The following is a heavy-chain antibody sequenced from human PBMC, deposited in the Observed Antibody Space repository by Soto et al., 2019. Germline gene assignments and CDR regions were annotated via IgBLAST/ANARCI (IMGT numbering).Heavy chain of an antibody. V-gene: IGHV4-59*08. D-gene: IGHD5-12*01. CDR3: AGGYSGYEGIDY. J-gene: IGHJ4*02. Sequence: PSETLSLTCTVSGDSISIYSWSWIGQPPGKGLEWIGNIHYNGNTKYSPSLKSRVTISVDTSKNQFSLKLSSVTAADTAVYYCAGGYSGYEGIDYWGQGTLVTVSS. CDR1: GDSISIYS. CDR2: IHYNGNT.